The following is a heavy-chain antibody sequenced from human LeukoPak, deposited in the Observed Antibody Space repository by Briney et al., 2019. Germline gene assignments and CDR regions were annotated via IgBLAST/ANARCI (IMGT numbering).Heavy chain of an antibody. CDR1: GYTFTGYY. D-gene: IGHD3-22*01. V-gene: IGHV1-2*02. Sequence: ASVTVSCKASGYTFTGYYMHWVRQAPGQGLQWMGWINLNSGATNSAQKFQGRVTMTRDTSITTAYMELRRLRSDDTAVYYCAAALHFHYSMISDYWGQGTLVTVSS. J-gene: IGHJ4*02. CDR3: AAALHFHYSMISDY. CDR2: INLNSGAT.